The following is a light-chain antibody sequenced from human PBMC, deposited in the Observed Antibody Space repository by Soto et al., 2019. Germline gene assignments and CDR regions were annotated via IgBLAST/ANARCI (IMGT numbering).Light chain of an antibody. CDR1: QGIRNY. CDR2: AAS. J-gene: IGKJ3*01. V-gene: IGKV1-27*01. CDR3: DRYKSASFP. Sequence: DMQMTQSPSSLSASVGDRVTITCRASQGIRNYLAWYQQKPGQVPKLLIYAASTLQPGVPSRFSGGGAGTDFPLTISKLHPEVVATYYCDRYKSASFPFGRGTKVGI.